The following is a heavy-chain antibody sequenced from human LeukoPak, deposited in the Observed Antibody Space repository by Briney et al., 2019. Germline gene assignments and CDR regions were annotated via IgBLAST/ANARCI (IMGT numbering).Heavy chain of an antibody. CDR3: VRDYNSLRPLDY. J-gene: IGHJ4*02. CDR2: ISISGSSI. V-gene: IGHV3-48*03. CDR1: GFTFSSYE. Sequence: TGGSLRLSCAASGFTFSSYEMNWVRRAPGKGLEWVSYISISGSSIYYADSVKGRFTISRDNAKNTLYLEMNSLRAEDTAVYYCVRDYNSLRPLDYWGQGNLVTVSS. D-gene: IGHD6-6*01.